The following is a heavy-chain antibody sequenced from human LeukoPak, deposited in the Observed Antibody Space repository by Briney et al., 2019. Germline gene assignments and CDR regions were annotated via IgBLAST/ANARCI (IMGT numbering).Heavy chain of an antibody. D-gene: IGHD6-13*01. CDR1: GFTFSSYG. V-gene: IGHV3-33*01. CDR2: IWYDGSNK. J-gene: IGHJ4*02. Sequence: GRSLRLPCAASGFTFSSYGMHWVRQAPGKGLEWVAVIWYDGSNKYYADSVKGRFTISRDNSKNTLYLQMDSLRAEDTAVYYCARDGAAAGVDYWGQGTLVTVSS. CDR3: ARDGAAAGVDY.